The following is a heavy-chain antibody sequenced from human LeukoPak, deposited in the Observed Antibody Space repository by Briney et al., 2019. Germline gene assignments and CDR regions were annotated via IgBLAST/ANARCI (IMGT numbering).Heavy chain of an antibody. CDR3: ARRGSGSRGDFDY. V-gene: IGHV4-39*01. CDR1: GGSISASSYY. CDR2: IYYSGTT. Sequence: SETLSLTCTASGGSISASSYYWGWIRQPPGKGLEWIATIYYSGTTYYNPSLKSRVTISVDTSKNQFSLNLSSVTAADTAVDYCARRGSGSRGDFDYWGQGTLVTVSS. D-gene: IGHD2-15*01. J-gene: IGHJ4*02.